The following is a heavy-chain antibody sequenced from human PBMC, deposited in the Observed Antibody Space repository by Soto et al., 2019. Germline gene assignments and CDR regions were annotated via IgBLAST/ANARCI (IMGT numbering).Heavy chain of an antibody. CDR3: AREGSVSSSDYYAYYYGMDV. J-gene: IGHJ6*02. D-gene: IGHD3-10*01. CDR1: GFTFSNYD. Sequence: LRLSCEVSGFTFSNYDINWVRQAPGKGPEWISHISSSGGIIYYADSVKGRFTISRDNAKNSLYLQMNSLRGEDTAVYYCAREGSVSSSDYYAYYYGMDVWGQGTTVTVSS. V-gene: IGHV3-48*03. CDR2: ISSSGGII.